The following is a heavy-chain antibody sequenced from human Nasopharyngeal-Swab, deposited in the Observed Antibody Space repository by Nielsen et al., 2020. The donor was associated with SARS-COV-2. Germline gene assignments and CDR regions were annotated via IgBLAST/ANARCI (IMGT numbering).Heavy chain of an antibody. V-gene: IGHV3-11*04. Sequence: WIRKRPGKGLEWVSYISSSGSTIYYADSVKGRSTISRDNAKNSLYLQMNSLRAEDAAVYYCARDQYYYDSSGQPGDYWGQGTLVTVSS. J-gene: IGHJ4*02. CDR2: ISSSGSTI. CDR3: ARDQYYYDSSGQPGDY. D-gene: IGHD3-22*01.